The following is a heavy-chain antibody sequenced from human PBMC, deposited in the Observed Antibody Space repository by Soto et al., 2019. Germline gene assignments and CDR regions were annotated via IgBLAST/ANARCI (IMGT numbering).Heavy chain of an antibody. CDR1: GFTFSSYA. V-gene: IGHV3-23*01. J-gene: IGHJ5*02. CDR2: ISGSGGST. CDR3: AKSLYYYDSSGPGKSNWFDP. D-gene: IGHD3-22*01. Sequence: GGSLRLSCAASGFTFSSYAMSWVRQAPGKGLEWVSAISGSGGSTYYADSVKGRFTISRDNSKNTLYLQMNSLRAEDTAVYYCAKSLYYYDSSGPGKSNWFDPWGQGTLVTAPQ.